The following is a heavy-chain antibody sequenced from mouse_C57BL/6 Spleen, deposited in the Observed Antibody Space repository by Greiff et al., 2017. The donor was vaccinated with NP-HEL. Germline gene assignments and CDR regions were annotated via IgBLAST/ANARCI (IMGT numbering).Heavy chain of an antibody. Sequence: QVQLQQSGAELARPGASVKLSCKASGYTFTSYGISWVKQRTGQGLEWIGEIYPRSGNTYYNEKFKGKATLTADKSSSTAYMELRSLTSEDSAVYFCARNYYGSSYAYAMDYWGQGTSVTVSS. V-gene: IGHV1-81*01. J-gene: IGHJ4*01. D-gene: IGHD1-1*01. CDR2: IYPRSGNT. CDR3: ARNYYGSSYAYAMDY. CDR1: GYTFTSYG.